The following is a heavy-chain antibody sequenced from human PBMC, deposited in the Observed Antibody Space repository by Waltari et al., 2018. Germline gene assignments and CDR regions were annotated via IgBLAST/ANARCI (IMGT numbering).Heavy chain of an antibody. Sequence: EVQLVESGGDLVQPGRSLRLSCAASGFTFGNYAMQWVRQIPGKGLEWVSGISWNGSKTAYADSVKGRFTIFRDTAKNSLYLQMNSLRPEDTALYYCAKKRTTYYDSTGGAFFDCWGQGTLVTVSP. CDR2: ISWNGSKT. V-gene: IGHV3-9*01. J-gene: IGHJ4*02. CDR3: AKKRTTYYDSTGGAFFDC. CDR1: GFTFGNYA. D-gene: IGHD3-22*01.